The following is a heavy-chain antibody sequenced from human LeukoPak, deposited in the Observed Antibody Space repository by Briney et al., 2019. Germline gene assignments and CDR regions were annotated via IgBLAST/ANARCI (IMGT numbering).Heavy chain of an antibody. CDR3: AGSSGWYPTYYFDY. CDR2: IIPIFGTA. Sequence: ASVKVSCKAFGGTFSSYAISWVRQAPGQGLEWMGGIIPIFGTANYAQKFQGRVTITADKSTSTAYMELSSLRSEDTAVYYCAGSSGWYPTYYFDYWGKGTLVTVSS. CDR1: GGTFSSYA. J-gene: IGHJ4*02. D-gene: IGHD6-19*01. V-gene: IGHV1-69*06.